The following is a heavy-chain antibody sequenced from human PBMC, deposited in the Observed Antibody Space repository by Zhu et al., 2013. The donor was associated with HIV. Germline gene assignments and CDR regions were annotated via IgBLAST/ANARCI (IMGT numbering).Heavy chain of an antibody. Sequence: QVQLVQSGAEVKKPGSSVKVSCKASGGTFSSYAISWVRQAPGQGLEWMGGIIPIFGTANYAQKFQGRVTITADKSTSTAYMELSSLRSEDTAVYYCAREARNYYGSGSRFDYWGQGTLVTVSS. D-gene: IGHD3-10*01. CDR3: AREARNYYGSGSRFDY. V-gene: IGHV1-69*06. CDR1: GGTFSSYA. J-gene: IGHJ4*02. CDR2: IIPIFGTA.